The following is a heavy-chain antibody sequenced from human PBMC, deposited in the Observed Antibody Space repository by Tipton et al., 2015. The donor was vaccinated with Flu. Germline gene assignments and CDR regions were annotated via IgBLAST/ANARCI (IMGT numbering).Heavy chain of an antibody. CDR2: TFYRSKWYN. J-gene: IGHJ5*02. Sequence: GLVKPSQTLSLTCAISGDSVSSNSAAWNWIRQSPSRGLEWLGRTFYRSKWYNEYALSVKSRITINPDTSKNQFSLQLSSVTAADTAVYYCARRDYSNYVSEPKNWFDPWGQGTLVTVSS. CDR1: GDSVSSNSAA. V-gene: IGHV6-1*01. CDR3: ARRDYSNYVSEPKNWFDP. D-gene: IGHD4-11*01.